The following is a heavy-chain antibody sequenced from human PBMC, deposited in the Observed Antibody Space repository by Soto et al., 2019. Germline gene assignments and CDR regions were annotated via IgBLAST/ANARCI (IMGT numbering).Heavy chain of an antibody. V-gene: IGHV3-74*01. D-gene: IGHD3-10*01. CDR2: INSDGSST. CDR3: ARDGHAVRGVINPSYYYYYMDV. J-gene: IGHJ6*03. CDR1: GFTFSSYW. Sequence: GGSLRLSCAASGFTFSSYWMHWVRQAPGKGLVWVSRINSDGSSTSYADSVKGRFTISRDNAKNTLYLQMNSLRAEDTAVYYCARDGHAVRGVINPSYYYYYMDVWGKGTTVTVSS.